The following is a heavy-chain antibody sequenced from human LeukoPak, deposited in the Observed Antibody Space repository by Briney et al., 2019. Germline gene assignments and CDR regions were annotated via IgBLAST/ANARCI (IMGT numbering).Heavy chain of an antibody. D-gene: IGHD5-12*01. V-gene: IGHV4-31*03. CDR3: ARGSEDSGYDQRLDY. Sequence: ASETLSLTCTVSGGSISSGGYYWSWIRQHPGKGLEWIGYIYYSGSTYYNPSLKSRVTISVGTSKNQFSLKLSSVTAADTAVYYCARGSEDSGYDQRLDYWGQGTLVTVSS. J-gene: IGHJ4*02. CDR1: GGSISSGGYY. CDR2: IYYSGST.